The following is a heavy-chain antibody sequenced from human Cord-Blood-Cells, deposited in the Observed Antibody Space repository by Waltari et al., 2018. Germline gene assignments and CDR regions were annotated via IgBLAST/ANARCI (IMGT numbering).Heavy chain of an antibody. CDR2: INHSGST. D-gene: IGHD1-1*01. CDR3: ARQLGN. Sequence: QVQLQQWGAGLLKPSETLSLTCAGYGGSFSGYYWSWIRQPPGKGLEWIGEINHSGSTNYNPSLKSRVTISVDTSKNQFSLKLSSVTAADTAVYYCARQLGNWGQGTLVTVSS. CDR1: GGSFSGYY. V-gene: IGHV4-34*01. J-gene: IGHJ4*02.